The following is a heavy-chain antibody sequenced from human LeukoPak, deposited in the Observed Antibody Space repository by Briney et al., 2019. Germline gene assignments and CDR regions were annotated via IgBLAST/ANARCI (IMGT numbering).Heavy chain of an antibody. CDR1: GGTFSSYA. Sequence: PVKVSCKASGGTFSSYAISWVRQAPGQGLEWMGRIIPILGIANYAQKFQGRVTITADKSTSTAYMELSSLRSEDTAVYYCARMGEGGSNDYWGQGTLVTVSS. V-gene: IGHV1-69*04. CDR3: ARMGEGGSNDY. D-gene: IGHD2-15*01. J-gene: IGHJ4*02. CDR2: IIPILGIA.